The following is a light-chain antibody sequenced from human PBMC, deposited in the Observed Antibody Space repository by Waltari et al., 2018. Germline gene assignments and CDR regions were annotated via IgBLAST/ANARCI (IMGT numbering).Light chain of an antibody. J-gene: IGLJ7*01. CDR3: GTWDSSLSGAV. CDR1: NSNIGNNY. Sequence: QSVLTQPPSVSAAPGQRVTISCSGRNSNIGNNYVSWYRQLPGTAPRLRLYENNERPSGIPDRCAGSKSGTSATLDITGLQAGDEADYYCGTWDSSLSGAVFGGGTHLTVL. CDR2: ENN. V-gene: IGLV1-51*02.